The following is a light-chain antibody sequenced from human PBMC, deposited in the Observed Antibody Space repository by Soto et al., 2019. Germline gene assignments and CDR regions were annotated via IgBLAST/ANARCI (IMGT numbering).Light chain of an antibody. V-gene: IGLV1-44*01. J-gene: IGLJ2*01. CDR3: AAWADSLNGVL. CDR1: SSNIGRNA. CDR2: TNN. Sequence: QSVLTQPPSASGTPGQRVTISCSGSSSNIGRNAVNWYHQLPGTAPKLVIHTNNQRPSGVPERFSGSKSGTSASLAISGLQSEDEADYYCAAWADSLNGVLFGGGTKLTVL.